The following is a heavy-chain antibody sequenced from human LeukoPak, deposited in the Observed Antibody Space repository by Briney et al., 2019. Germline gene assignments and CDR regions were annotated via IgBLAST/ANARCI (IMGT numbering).Heavy chain of an antibody. CDR3: ARDKLYYFDY. CDR2: ISYDGSNK. CDR1: GFTFSSYA. Sequence: GSLRLSCAASGFTFSSYAMHWVRQAPGKGLEWVAVISYDGSNKYYADSVKGRFTISRDNPKNTLYLQMNSLRAEDTAVYYCARDKLYYFDYWGQGTLVTVSS. V-gene: IGHV3-30*04. J-gene: IGHJ4*02. D-gene: IGHD2/OR15-2a*01.